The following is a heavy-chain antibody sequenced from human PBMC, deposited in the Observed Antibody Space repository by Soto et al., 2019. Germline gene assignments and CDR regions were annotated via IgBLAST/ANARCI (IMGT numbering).Heavy chain of an antibody. CDR2: TFYRSEWHY. CDR3: AREVTMVRGIKHWFDS. J-gene: IGHJ5*01. Sequence: SQTLSLTCAISGDSVSSNNAVWNWIRQSPSRGLEWLGRTFYRSEWHYDYAVSVRSRITVNPDTSKNQFSLQLNSVTPEDTAVYFCAREVTMVRGIKHWFDSWGQGTLVTVSS. CDR1: GDSVSSNNAV. V-gene: IGHV6-1*01. D-gene: IGHD3-10*01.